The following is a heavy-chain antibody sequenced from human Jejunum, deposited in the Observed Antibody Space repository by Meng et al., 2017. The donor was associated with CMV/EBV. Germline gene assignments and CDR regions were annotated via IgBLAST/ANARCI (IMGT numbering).Heavy chain of an antibody. J-gene: IGHJ4*02. D-gene: IGHD4-23*01. CDR1: GASFSGYR. CDR2: IDHSGSA. CDR3: ARDPRDYGGHSGYYYFDS. Sequence: QVQLQQWGAGLLEPSETLALTCAGYGASFSGYRWNWIRQPPGKGLEWIGEIDHSGSANYNPSLKSRLTMSVDLVKNQFSLKLRSATAADTAVYYCARDPRDYGGHSGYYYFDSWGQGTLVTVSS. V-gene: IGHV4-34*01.